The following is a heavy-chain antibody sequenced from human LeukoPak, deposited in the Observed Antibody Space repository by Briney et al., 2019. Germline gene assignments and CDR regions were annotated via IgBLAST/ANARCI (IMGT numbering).Heavy chain of an antibody. D-gene: IGHD4-17*01. CDR2: ISDSGGST. CDR3: AKRGTVTTFGHCDY. V-gene: IGHV3-23*01. Sequence: PGGSLRLSCAASGFTFSDYYMSWIRQAPGKGLEWVSTISDSGGSTYYADSVKGRFTISRDNSKNTLYLQMNSLRAEDTAVYYCAKRGTVTTFGHCDYWGQGTLVTVSS. CDR1: GFTFSDYY. J-gene: IGHJ4*02.